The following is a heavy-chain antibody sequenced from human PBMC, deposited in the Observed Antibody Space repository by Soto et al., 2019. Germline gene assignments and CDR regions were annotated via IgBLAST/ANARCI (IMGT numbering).Heavy chain of an antibody. CDR2: INHSGST. V-gene: IGHV4-34*01. D-gene: IGHD3-10*01. Sequence: SETLSHTCAVYGGSFSGYYWSWIRQPPGKGQEWIGEINHSGSTNYNPSLKSRVTISVDKSKNHFSLKLSSVTAADSAVYYCARESFENRYYYYHMDVWGKGTTVTVSS. CDR3: ARESFENRYYYYHMDV. J-gene: IGHJ6*03. CDR1: GGSFSGYY.